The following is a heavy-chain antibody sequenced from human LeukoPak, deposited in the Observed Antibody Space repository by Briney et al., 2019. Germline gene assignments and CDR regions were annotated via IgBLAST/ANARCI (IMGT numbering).Heavy chain of an antibody. D-gene: IGHD3-3*01. V-gene: IGHV4-59*08. Sequence: PSETLSLTCTVSGGSISSYYWSWIRQPPGKGLEWIGYIYYSGSTNYNPSLKSRVTISVDTSKNQFSLKLSSVTAADTAVYYCARHQGRFHYFDYWGQGTLVTVSS. CDR1: GGSISSYY. J-gene: IGHJ4*02. CDR2: IYYSGST. CDR3: ARHQGRFHYFDY.